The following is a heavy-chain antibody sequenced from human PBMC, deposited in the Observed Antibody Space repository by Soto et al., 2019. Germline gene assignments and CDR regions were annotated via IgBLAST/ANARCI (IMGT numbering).Heavy chain of an antibody. CDR2: IYHSRST. Sequence: QLQLQESGSGLVKPSQTLSLTCAVSGGSISSGGYSWSWIRQLPGKGLEWIGYIYHSRSTYYNPSLKSRVTISVDRSKNQFSLKLSSVTAADTAVYYCARVLRYFDWLLIDYWGQGTLVTVSS. D-gene: IGHD3-9*01. CDR1: GGSISSGGYS. CDR3: ARVLRYFDWLLIDY. J-gene: IGHJ4*02. V-gene: IGHV4-30-2*01.